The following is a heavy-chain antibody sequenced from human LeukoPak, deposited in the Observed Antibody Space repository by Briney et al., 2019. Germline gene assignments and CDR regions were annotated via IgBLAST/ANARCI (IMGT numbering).Heavy chain of an antibody. Sequence: SSETLSLTCTVSGGSISSYYWSWIRQPPGKGLEWIGYIYYSGSTNYNPSLKSRVTISVGTSKNQFSLKLSSVTAADTAVYYCARSIPGIAAAGTSHYFDYWGQGTLVTVSS. CDR3: ARSIPGIAAAGTSHYFDY. J-gene: IGHJ4*02. CDR2: IYYSGST. D-gene: IGHD6-13*01. V-gene: IGHV4-59*01. CDR1: GGSISSYY.